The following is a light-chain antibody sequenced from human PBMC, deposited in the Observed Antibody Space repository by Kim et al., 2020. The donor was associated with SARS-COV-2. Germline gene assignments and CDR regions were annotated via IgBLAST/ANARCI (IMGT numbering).Light chain of an antibody. CDR3: ETWDSKTV. CDR1: SGHSTYV. V-gene: IGLV4-60*03. Sequence: QPVLTQSSSASASLGSSVKLTCTLNSGHSTYVIAWHQQQPGKAPRYLMKLEGSGSYNKGSGVPDRFSGSSSGADRYLTISNLQSEDEADYYCETWDSKTVFGVGTQLTVL. CDR2: LEGSGSY. J-gene: IGLJ3*02.